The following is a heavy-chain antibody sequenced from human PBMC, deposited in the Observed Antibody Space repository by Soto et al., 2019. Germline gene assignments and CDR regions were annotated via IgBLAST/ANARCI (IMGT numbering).Heavy chain of an antibody. Sequence: EVQLLESGGGLVQPEGCLRLSCGASRFSFSSYGMTWVRQSRGKGLEWVSGIGGSGGTTYYADSVKGRFTISRDNSKSTLYLQMNSLRAEDTAVYYCAKAGPYYFDYWGQGTLVTVSS. CDR2: IGGSGGTT. CDR1: RFSFSSYG. CDR3: AKAGPYYFDY. J-gene: IGHJ4*02. V-gene: IGHV3-23*01.